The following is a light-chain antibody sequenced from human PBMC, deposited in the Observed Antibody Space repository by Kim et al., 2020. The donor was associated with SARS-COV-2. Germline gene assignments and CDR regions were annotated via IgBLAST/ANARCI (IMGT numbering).Light chain of an antibody. CDR2: SAS. CDR3: HQYNFYPLT. CDR1: RGINSY. V-gene: IGKV1-16*01. Sequence: ASVGDRVTITCRASRGINSYVAWFQQKPGKAPKCLMYSASVLQSGVPSRFSGSGSGTDFTLTITNLQPDDFATYYCHQYNFYPLTFGGGTKVDIK. J-gene: IGKJ4*01.